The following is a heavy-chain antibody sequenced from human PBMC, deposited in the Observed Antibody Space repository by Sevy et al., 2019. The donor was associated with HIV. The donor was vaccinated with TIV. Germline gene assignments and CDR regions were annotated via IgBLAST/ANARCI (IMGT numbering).Heavy chain of an antibody. CDR2: ISWDGGST. J-gene: IGHJ4*02. D-gene: IGHD6-6*01. Sequence: GGSLRLSCAASGFTFDDYTMHWVRQAPGKGLEWVSLISWDGGSTYYADSVKGRFTISRDNSKNTLYLQMNSLRAEDTAVYYCAKDQGSSSYFDYWGQGTLVTVSS. CDR1: GFTFDDYT. CDR3: AKDQGSSSYFDY. V-gene: IGHV3-43*01.